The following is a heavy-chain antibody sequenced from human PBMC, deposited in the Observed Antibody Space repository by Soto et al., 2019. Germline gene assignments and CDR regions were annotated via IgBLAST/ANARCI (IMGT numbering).Heavy chain of an antibody. CDR1: GGSFSGYY. CDR3: ARGGYDFWSGSGWFDP. V-gene: IGHV4-34*01. D-gene: IGHD3-3*01. J-gene: IGHJ5*02. CDR2: INHSGST. Sequence: SETLSLTCAVYGGSFSGYYWSWIRQPPGKGLEWIGEINHSGSTNYNPSLKSRVTISVDTSKNQFSLKLSSVTAADTAVYYCARGGYDFWSGSGWFDPWGQGTLVTVSS.